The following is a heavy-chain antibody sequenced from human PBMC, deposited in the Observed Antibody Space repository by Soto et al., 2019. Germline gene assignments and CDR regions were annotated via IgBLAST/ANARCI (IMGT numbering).Heavy chain of an antibody. CDR3: ARGQSPGCSSSWYDY. CDR1: GGSFSGYY. D-gene: IGHD6-13*01. CDR2: INHSGST. J-gene: IGHJ4*02. Sequence: PSETLSLTCAVYGGSFSGYYWSWIRQPPGKGLEWIGEINHSGSTNYNPSLKSRVTISVDTSKNQFSLKLSSVTAADTAVYYCARGQSPGCSSSWYDYWGQGTLVPVSS. V-gene: IGHV4-34*01.